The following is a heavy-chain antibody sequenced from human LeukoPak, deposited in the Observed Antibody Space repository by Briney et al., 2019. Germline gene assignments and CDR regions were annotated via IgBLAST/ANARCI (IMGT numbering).Heavy chain of an antibody. CDR2: ISYDGSNK. CDR3: AKGLRYGDYVSPFDY. V-gene: IGHV3-30*18. CDR1: GFTFSSYG. J-gene: IGHJ4*02. Sequence: GRSLRLSCAASGFTFSSYGMHWVRQAPGKGLEWVAVISYDGSNKYYADSVKGRFTISRDNSKNTLYLQMNSLRAEDTAVYYCAKGLRYGDYVSPFDYWGQGTLVTVSS. D-gene: IGHD4-17*01.